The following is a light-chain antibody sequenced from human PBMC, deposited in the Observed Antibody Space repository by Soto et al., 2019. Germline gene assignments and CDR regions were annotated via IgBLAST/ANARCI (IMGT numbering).Light chain of an antibody. J-gene: IGKJ3*01. CDR3: HQYYNLPFP. CDR1: QDISNY. CDR2: DAS. V-gene: IGKV1-33*01. Sequence: DIQMTQSPSSLSASVGDRVTITCQASQDISNYLNWYQQKPGKAPKLLIYDASNLETGVPSRFSGSESGTHFTFTISSLQPEDIATYYCHQYYNLPFPFGPGTKVAIK.